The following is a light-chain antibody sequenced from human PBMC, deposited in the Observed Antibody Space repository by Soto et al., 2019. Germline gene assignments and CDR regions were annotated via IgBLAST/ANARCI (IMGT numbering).Light chain of an antibody. CDR2: GAS. V-gene: IGKV1-27*01. CDR1: HDLSNY. J-gene: IGKJ1*01. Sequence: DFPMTQSPSSLSASVGDRVTITCRASHDLSNYLAWYQHKPGKVPKVLIYGASTLQSGVPSRFSGSGSGTDFTLTISSLQPEDVATYYCQKYNNALGTFGQGTKVEIK. CDR3: QKYNNALGT.